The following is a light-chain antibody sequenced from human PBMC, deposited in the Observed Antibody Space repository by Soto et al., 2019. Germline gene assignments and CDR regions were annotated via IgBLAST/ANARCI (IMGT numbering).Light chain of an antibody. CDR3: QQRSNWPRSIT. CDR2: DAS. J-gene: IGKJ5*01. V-gene: IGKV3-11*01. CDR1: QSVSSY. Sequence: EIVLTQSPATLSLSPGERATLSCRASQSVSSYLAWYQQKPGQAPRLLIYDASNRATGIPARFSGSGSGTDFTLTISSLETEDFAVYYCQQRSNWPRSITFGKGTRLEIK.